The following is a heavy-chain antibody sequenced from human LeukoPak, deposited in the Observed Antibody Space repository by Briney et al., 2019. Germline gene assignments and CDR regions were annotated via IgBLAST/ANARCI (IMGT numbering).Heavy chain of an antibody. CDR1: GFTFSSYG. CDR3: ARDGEEYYYYGMDV. D-gene: IGHD3-3*01. CDR2: IWYDGSNK. V-gene: IGHV3-33*01. Sequence: GGSLRLSCAASGFTFSSYGMHWVRQAPGKGLEWVAVIWYDGSNKYYADSVKGRFTISRDNSKNTLYLQMNSLRAEDTAVYYCARDGEEYYYYGMDVWGQGTTVTVSS. J-gene: IGHJ6*02.